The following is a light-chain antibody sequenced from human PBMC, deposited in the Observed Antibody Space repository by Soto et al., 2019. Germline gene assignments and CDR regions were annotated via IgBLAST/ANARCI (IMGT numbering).Light chain of an antibody. CDR1: QTLITY. V-gene: IGKV1-39*01. J-gene: IGKJ2*01. Sequence: DIQMTQSPSSLSASIGDRVTITCRASQTLITYLNWYQQKPGNAPKLLIHGASNLESGVPSRFSGSGSGTDSTLTISSLHPEAFATYYCQQSYSSPPEYTFGQGTKLEIK. CDR2: GAS. CDR3: QQSYSSPPEYT.